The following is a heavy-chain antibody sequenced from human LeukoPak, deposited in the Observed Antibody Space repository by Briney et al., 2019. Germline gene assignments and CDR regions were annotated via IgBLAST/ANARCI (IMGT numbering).Heavy chain of an antibody. CDR1: GFNFNTYA. J-gene: IGHJ4*02. D-gene: IGHD3-22*01. Sequence: GGSLRLSCVASGFNFNTYAIHWVRQAPGKGLEWVSLISYNGGRKDYAASVKGRFTIDRDNSKNTVYLQMNFLSPDDTAIYFCARQEARDYYYEGLDFWGQGSLVTVSS. CDR2: ISYNGGRK. CDR3: ARQEARDYYYEGLDF. V-gene: IGHV3-30*04.